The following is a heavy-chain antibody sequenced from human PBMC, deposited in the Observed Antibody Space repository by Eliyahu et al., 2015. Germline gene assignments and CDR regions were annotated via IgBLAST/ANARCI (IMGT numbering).Heavy chain of an antibody. J-gene: IGHJ4*02. CDR1: GGSISSGGYY. D-gene: IGHD6-19*01. CDR3: ARVTGGIAVAGNFDY. CDR2: IYYSGST. V-gene: IGHV4-31*03. Sequence: VKPSQTLSLTCTVSGGSISSGGYYWSWIRQHPGKGLEWIGYIYYSGSTYYNPSLKSRVTISVDTSKNQFSLKLSSVTAADTAVYYCARVTGGIAVAGNFDYWGQGTVVTVSS.